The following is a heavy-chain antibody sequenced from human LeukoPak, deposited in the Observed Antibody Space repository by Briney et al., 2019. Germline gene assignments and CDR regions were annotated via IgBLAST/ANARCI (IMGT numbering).Heavy chain of an antibody. J-gene: IGHJ4*02. CDR2: IYYSGST. CDR1: GGSISSYY. Sequence: SETLSLTCTVSGGSISSYYWSWIRQPLGKGLEWIGYIYYSGSTNYNPSLKSRVTISVDTSKNQFSLKLSSVTAADTAVYYCARQKISSGWPSLDYWGQGTLVTVSS. D-gene: IGHD6-19*01. V-gene: IGHV4-59*08. CDR3: ARQKISSGWPSLDY.